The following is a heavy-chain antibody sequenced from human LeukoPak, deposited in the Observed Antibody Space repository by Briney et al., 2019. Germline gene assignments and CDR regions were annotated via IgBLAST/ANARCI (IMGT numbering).Heavy chain of an antibody. Sequence: PGGSLRLSCAASGFTFSSYSMNWVRQAPGEGLEWISSISSSSSDIYYGDSVKGRFTISRDNAKDSVYLQMDSLRAEDTAVYYCARYWDTAMDYFYYYGMDVWGQGTTVTVSS. J-gene: IGHJ6*02. CDR3: ARYWDTAMDYFYYYGMDV. V-gene: IGHV3-21*01. CDR1: GFTFSSYS. D-gene: IGHD5-18*01. CDR2: ISSSSSDI.